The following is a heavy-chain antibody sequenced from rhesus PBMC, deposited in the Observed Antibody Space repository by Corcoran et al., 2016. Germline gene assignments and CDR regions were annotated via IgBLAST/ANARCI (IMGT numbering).Heavy chain of an antibody. CDR3: ALRGTMDY. CDR2: IGGSSCST. Sequence: QVQLQESGPGLVKPSETLSLTCAVSGYSISSGYGWSWLRQPPGKGLEWNGYIGGSSCSTNYNPARKSRVTMSKDTSKNQFSLKLSSVTAADTAVYYCALRGTMDYWGQGVLVTVSS. V-gene: IGHV4-127*01. CDR1: GYSISSGYG. J-gene: IGHJ4*01. D-gene: IGHD4-11*01.